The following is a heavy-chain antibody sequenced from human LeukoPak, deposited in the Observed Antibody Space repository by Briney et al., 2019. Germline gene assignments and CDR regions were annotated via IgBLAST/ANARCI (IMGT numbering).Heavy chain of an antibody. CDR1: GGSFSGYY. CDR3: ARSSFNNWFDP. Sequence: SETLSLTCAVYGGSFSGYYWSWIRQPPGKGLEWIGEINHSGSTNYNPSLKSRVTISVDTSKNQFSLKLSSVTAAGTAVYYCARSSFNNWFDPWGQGTLVTVSS. V-gene: IGHV4-34*01. CDR2: INHSGST. J-gene: IGHJ5*02.